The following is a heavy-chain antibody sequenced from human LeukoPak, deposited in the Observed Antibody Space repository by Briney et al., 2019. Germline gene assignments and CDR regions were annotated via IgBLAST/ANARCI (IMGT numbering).Heavy chain of an antibody. J-gene: IGHJ6*03. Sequence: SETLSLTCTVSGGSISSYYWSWIRQPPGKGLEWIGYIYYSGSTNYNPSLKSRVTISVDTSKNQFSLKLSSVTAADTAVYYCARVAPDIVVVPAAIGYYYYMDVWGKGTTVTVSS. V-gene: IGHV4-59*01. CDR1: GGSISSYY. D-gene: IGHD2-2*01. CDR2: IYYSGST. CDR3: ARVAPDIVVVPAAIGYYYYMDV.